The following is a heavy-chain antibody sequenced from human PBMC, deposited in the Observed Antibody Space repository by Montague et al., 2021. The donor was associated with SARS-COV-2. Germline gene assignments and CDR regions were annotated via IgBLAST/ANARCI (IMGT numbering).Heavy chain of an antibody. V-gene: IGHV4-34*01. CDR3: ARGRLYYYGSGSARNYYYYGMDV. CDR1: GGSFSGYY. J-gene: IGHJ6*02. D-gene: IGHD3-10*01. Sequence: SETLSLTCAVNGGSFSGYYWSWIRQPPGNGLEWIGEINHSGSTNYNPSLKSRVTISVDTSKNQFSLKLTSVTAADTAVYYCARGRLYYYGSGSARNYYYYGMDVGGQGTTVTVSS. CDR2: INHSGST.